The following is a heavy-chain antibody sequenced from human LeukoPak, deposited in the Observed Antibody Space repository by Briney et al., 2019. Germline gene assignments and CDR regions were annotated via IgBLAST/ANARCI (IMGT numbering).Heavy chain of an antibody. CDR2: IYYSGST. V-gene: IGHV4-59*01. Sequence: SETLSLTCTVSGGSISSYYWIWIRQPPGKGLEWRGDIYYSGSTNYNPSLKSRATISVDTSKNQFSLKLSSVTAADTAVYYCARLNPRTGDAFDIWGQGTMVTVSS. CDR1: GGSISSYY. D-gene: IGHD3-10*01. J-gene: IGHJ3*02. CDR3: ARLNPRTGDAFDI.